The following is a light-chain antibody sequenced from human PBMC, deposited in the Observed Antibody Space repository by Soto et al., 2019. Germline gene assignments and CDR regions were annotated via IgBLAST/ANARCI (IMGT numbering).Light chain of an antibody. CDR3: QQSGTSPFT. Sequence: EIVLTQSPGTLSLSPGERATLSCRASQSVSSNYLAWYQQKPGQAPRLLIYLASSRATGIPDRFSGSGSGTDFTLTISRLEPEDFAVYYCQQSGTSPFTFGPGTKVDIK. CDR2: LAS. V-gene: IGKV3-20*01. CDR1: QSVSSNY. J-gene: IGKJ3*01.